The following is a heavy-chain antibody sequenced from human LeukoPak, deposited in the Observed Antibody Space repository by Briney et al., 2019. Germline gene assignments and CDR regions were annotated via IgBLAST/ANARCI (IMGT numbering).Heavy chain of an antibody. D-gene: IGHD5-24*01. CDR2: INAGSGNT. CDR3: ARKQSGDGYPFDY. CDR1: GYTFTNYA. V-gene: IGHV1-3*01. J-gene: IGHJ4*02. Sequence: ASVKVSCKASGYTFTNYAIHWARQAPGQTVEWMGWINAGSGNTKYSQKFQGRVTITRDTSASTAYMEVSSLTSEDTVVYYCARKQSGDGYPFDYWGQGTLVTVSS.